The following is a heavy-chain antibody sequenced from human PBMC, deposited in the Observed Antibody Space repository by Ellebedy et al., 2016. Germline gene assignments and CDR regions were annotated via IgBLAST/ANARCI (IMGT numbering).Heavy chain of an antibody. V-gene: IGHV5-51*01. D-gene: IGHD6-19*01. J-gene: IGHJ4*02. Sequence: GESLKISXKGSGYSFTSYWIGWVRQMPGKGLEWMGIIYPGDSDTRYNPSFQGQVTISVDKSISTAYLQWSNLKASDTAMFYCSRASYSSGWKSAGFYLDSWGQGTLVTVSS. CDR2: IYPGDSDT. CDR1: GYSFTSYW. CDR3: SRASYSSGWKSAGFYLDS.